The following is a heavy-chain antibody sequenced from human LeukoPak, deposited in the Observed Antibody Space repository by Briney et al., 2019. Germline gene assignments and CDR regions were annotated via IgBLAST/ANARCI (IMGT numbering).Heavy chain of an antibody. CDR2: INNNGDST. CDR1: GYRFNNYA. V-gene: IGHV3-64*01. CDR3: ARDYQTGFSGPGGDF. J-gene: IGHJ4*02. Sequence: GGSLRLSCAASGYRFNNYAIHWFRQAPGKGLEYVSGINNNGDSTYYANSVKGRFTISRDNSKNTLYFQMGSLTSEDTAVYYCARDYQTGFSGPGGDFWGQGTLVTVSS. D-gene: IGHD6-19*01.